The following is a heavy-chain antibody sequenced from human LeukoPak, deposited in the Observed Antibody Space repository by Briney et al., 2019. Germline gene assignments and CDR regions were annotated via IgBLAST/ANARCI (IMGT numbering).Heavy chain of an antibody. CDR1: GFTFSSYW. J-gene: IGHJ4*02. CDR2: IKQDGSER. CDR3: CAGSGSYIY. V-gene: IGHV3-7*02. D-gene: IGHD3-10*01. Sequence: GGPLRLSCAASGFTFSSYWMNWVRQAPGKGLEWVANIKQDGSERYSVDSLKGRFTISRDNAKNSLYLQMNSLRADDTAVYYCCAGSGSYIYWGQGTLVSVS.